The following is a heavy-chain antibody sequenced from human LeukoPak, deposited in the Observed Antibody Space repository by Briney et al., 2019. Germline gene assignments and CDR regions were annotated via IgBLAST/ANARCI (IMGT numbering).Heavy chain of an antibody. J-gene: IGHJ4*02. D-gene: IGHD2-21*01. V-gene: IGHV1-2*02. CDR1: GYTFTAQY. CDR3: ASYPRSIPTPPFDY. CDR2: INPNNGDT. Sequence: GASVKVSCKASGYTFTAQYMHWVRQAPGRGLEWMGWINPNNGDTKYAQSFPGRVTMTRDTSTTTAYMELSSLRSDDTAVYFCASYPRSIPTPPFDYWGQGTLVTVSS.